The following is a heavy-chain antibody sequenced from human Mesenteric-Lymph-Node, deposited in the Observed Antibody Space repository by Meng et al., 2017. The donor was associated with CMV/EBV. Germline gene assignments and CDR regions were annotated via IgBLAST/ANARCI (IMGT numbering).Heavy chain of an antibody. J-gene: IGHJ4*02. CDR2: IIPILGTP. Sequence: YRGPLRIDDVRWVRQASVEGLEWRGGIIPILGTPNYAKKLQDKVKITTYESTSTAYMELSSLRSEDTAVYCCAREERAADVNPFDYWGQGTLVTVSS. CDR1: RGPLRIDD. V-gene: IGHV1-69*05. CDR3: AREERAADVNPFDY. D-gene: IGHD6-13*01.